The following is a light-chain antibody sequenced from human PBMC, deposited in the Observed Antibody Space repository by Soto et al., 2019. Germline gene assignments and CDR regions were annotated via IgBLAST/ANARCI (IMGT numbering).Light chain of an antibody. CDR2: GAS. J-gene: IGKJ3*01. Sequence: EIVMTQSPATLSVSPGETATLSCRASQSVSSNLAWYQQKPGQAPRLLIYGASTRATGIPARFSGSGFGTEFTLTISSLQSEDFAVYYCQHYNNWPRTFGPGTKVDIK. CDR3: QHYNNWPRT. CDR1: QSVSSN. V-gene: IGKV3-15*01.